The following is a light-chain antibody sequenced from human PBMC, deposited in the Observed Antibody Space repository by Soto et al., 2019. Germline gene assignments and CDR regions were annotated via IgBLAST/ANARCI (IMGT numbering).Light chain of an antibody. CDR3: QHRSKWPFT. CDR2: DAT. J-gene: IGKJ3*01. CDR1: QSVYSY. V-gene: IGKV3-11*01. Sequence: EIVLTQSPATLSLSPGERATLSCRASQSVYSYLAWYQQKPGQAPRLLLHDATNRAAGIPARFSGSGSGTDFTLTIGSLEPEDFAVYYCQHRSKWPFTFGPGTKVDIK.